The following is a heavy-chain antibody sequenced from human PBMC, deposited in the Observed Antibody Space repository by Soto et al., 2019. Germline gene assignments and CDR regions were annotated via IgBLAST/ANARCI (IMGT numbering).Heavy chain of an antibody. Sequence: SETLSLTCTVSGGSISSYYWSWIRQPPGKGLEWIGYIYYSGSTNYNPSLKSRVTISVDTSKNQFSLKLSSVTAADTAVYYCARADSWNLFSHGGMDVWGQGTTVTVSS. CDR1: GGSISSYY. D-gene: IGHD1-7*01. CDR3: ARADSWNLFSHGGMDV. CDR2: IYYSGST. J-gene: IGHJ6*02. V-gene: IGHV4-59*01.